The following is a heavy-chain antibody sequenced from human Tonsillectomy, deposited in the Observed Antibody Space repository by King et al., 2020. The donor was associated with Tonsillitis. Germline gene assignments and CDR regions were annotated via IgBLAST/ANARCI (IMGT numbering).Heavy chain of an antibody. Sequence: VQLVESGGGLIQPGGSLRLSCAASGFTVSSNYMSWVRQAPGKGLEWVSLIYSGGSTYYADSVKGRFTISRDNSKNTLSLQMNSLRAEDTAVYYCASDSGTGLQGYGMDVWGQGTTVTVSS. CDR2: IYSGGST. D-gene: IGHD1-14*01. J-gene: IGHJ6*02. CDR1: GFTVSSNY. CDR3: ASDSGTGLQGYGMDV. V-gene: IGHV3-53*01.